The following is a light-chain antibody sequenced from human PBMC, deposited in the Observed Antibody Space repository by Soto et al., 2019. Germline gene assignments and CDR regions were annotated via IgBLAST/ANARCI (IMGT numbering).Light chain of an antibody. CDR3: QQYNSYS. J-gene: IGKJ1*01. V-gene: IGKV1-9*01. Sequence: DIQMTQSPSSLSASVGDRVTITCRASQSISTYLHWYQQKPGTAPKLLIYATSNLQSGVPSRFSGSGSGTEFTLTISSLQPDDFATYYCQQYNSYSFGQGTKVDIK. CDR1: QSISTY. CDR2: ATS.